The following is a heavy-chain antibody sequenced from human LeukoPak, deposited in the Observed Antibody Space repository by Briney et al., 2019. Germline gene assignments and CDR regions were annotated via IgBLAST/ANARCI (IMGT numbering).Heavy chain of an antibody. D-gene: IGHD4-17*01. CDR2: ISYDGSNK. J-gene: IGHJ4*02. V-gene: IGHV3-30*04. CDR3: ARDLSPLYGDSGHGY. CDR1: GFTFSSYA. Sequence: GGSLRLSCAASGFTFSSYAMHWVRQAPGKGLEWVAVISYDGSNKYYADSVKGRFTISRDNSKNTLYLQMNSLRAEDTAVYYCARDLSPLYGDSGHGYWGQGTLVTVSS.